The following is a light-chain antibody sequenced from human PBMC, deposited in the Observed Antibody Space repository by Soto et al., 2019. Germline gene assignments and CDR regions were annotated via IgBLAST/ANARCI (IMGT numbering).Light chain of an antibody. V-gene: IGKV3-20*01. CDR1: QSVSSRY. CDR3: QQYGTSPPIT. CDR2: GAS. Sequence: EIVLTQSPGTLSLSPGERATLSCRASQSVSSRYLAWYQQKLDQAPRLLIYGASSRATGIPDRFSGSGSGTDFTLTISRLKPEDFAVYYCQQYGTSPPITFGQGTRLEIK. J-gene: IGKJ5*01.